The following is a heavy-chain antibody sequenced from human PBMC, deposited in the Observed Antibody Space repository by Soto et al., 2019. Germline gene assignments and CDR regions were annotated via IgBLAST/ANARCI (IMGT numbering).Heavy chain of an antibody. CDR1: GGSISSYY. CDR3: ARGPTGDLNYYHYGMDV. CDR2: IYYSGST. Sequence: SETLSLTCTVSGGSISSYYWSWIRQPPGKGLEWIGYIYYSGSTNYNPSLKSRVTISVDTSKNQFSLKPSSVTAADTAVYYCARGPTGDLNYYHYGMDVWGQGTTVTVSS. J-gene: IGHJ6*02. V-gene: IGHV4-59*01. D-gene: IGHD2-21*02.